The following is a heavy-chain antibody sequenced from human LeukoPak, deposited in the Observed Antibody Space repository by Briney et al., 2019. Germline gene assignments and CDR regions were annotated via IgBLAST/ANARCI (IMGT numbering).Heavy chain of an antibody. CDR1: GFTFSSYA. V-gene: IGHV3-21*01. CDR3: ARAWPENYYDSSGYY. D-gene: IGHD3-22*01. Sequence: PGGSLRLSCAASGFTFSSYAMHWVRQAPGKGLEWVSSISSSSSYIYYADSVKGRFTISRDNAKNSLYLQMNSLRAEDTAVYYCARAWPENYYDSSGYYWGQGTLVTVSS. J-gene: IGHJ4*02. CDR2: ISSSSSYI.